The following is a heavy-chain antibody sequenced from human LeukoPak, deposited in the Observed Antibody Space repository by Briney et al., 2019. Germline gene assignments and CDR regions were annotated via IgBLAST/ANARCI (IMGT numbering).Heavy chain of an antibody. CDR2: ITGSGGST. Sequence: GGSLRLSCAASGFTFSSYAMSWVRQAPGKGLEWVSAITGSGGSTYYADSVKGRVTISRDNYKNTLYLQMNSLRAEDTGVYYCAKDQTYYYDSSGYYGGCDYWGQGTLVTVSS. D-gene: IGHD3-22*01. V-gene: IGHV3-23*01. J-gene: IGHJ4*02. CDR1: GFTFSSYA. CDR3: AKDQTYYYDSSGYYGGCDY.